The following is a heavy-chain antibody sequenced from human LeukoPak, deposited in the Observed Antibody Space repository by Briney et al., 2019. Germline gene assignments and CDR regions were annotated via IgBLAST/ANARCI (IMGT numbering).Heavy chain of an antibody. CDR3: ATHDFWSGYYNRRGFDY. CDR2: INHSGST. Sequence: SETLSLTCAVYGGSFSGYYWSWIRRPPGKGLEWIGEINHSGSTNYNPSLKSRVTISVDTSKNQFSLKLSSVTAADTAVYYCATHDFWSGYYNRRGFDYWGQGTLVTVSS. J-gene: IGHJ4*02. V-gene: IGHV4-34*01. D-gene: IGHD3-3*01. CDR1: GGSFSGYY.